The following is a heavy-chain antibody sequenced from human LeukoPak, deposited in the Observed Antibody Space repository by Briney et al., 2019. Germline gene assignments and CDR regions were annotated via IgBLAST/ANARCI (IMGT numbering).Heavy chain of an antibody. D-gene: IGHD5-24*01. V-gene: IGHV3-23*01. CDR2: VSGAGGS. CDR1: GFTFNNYV. Sequence: GGSLRLSCAASGFTFNNYVMNWVRQAPGKGLEWVSGVSGAGGSYYADSVKGRFTISRDNSKNTLYLQMNSLRAEDTAVYYCAKSGYNRFDYWGQGTLVTVSS. J-gene: IGHJ4*02. CDR3: AKSGYNRFDY.